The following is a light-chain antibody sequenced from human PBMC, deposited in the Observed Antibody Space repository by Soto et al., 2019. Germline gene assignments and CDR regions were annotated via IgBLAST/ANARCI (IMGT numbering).Light chain of an antibody. CDR2: GTS. V-gene: IGKV1-39*01. Sequence: DIQMTQSPSSLSASVGDRVTLTCRASQSISKYLNWYQVKSGKGPKLLIYGTSTLQSGVPSRFSGSGSGTHFTLTISNLQPEDFAVYYCQQGYSPLLTCGGGTRVEIK. CDR3: QQGYSPLLT. J-gene: IGKJ4*02. CDR1: QSISKY.